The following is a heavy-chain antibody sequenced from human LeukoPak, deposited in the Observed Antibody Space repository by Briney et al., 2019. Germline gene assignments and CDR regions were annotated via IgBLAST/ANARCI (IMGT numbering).Heavy chain of an antibody. V-gene: IGHV3-23*01. CDR3: ARELPHNWFDP. Sequence: GGSLRLSCAASGFTFSTYAMTWVRQAPGKGLEWVSIISGSGGGTYYADSVKGRFTISRDNSKNTLYLQMNSLRAEDTAVYYCARELPHNWFDPWGQGTLVTVSS. CDR2: ISGSGGGT. CDR1: GFTFSTYA. J-gene: IGHJ5*02.